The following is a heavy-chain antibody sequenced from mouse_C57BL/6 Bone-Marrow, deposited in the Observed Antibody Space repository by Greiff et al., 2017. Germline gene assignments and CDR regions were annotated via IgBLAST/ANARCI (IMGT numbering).Heavy chain of an antibody. V-gene: IGHV5-4*03. CDR2: ISDGGSYT. Sequence: EVNVVESGGGLVKPGGSLKLSCAASGFTFSSYAMSWVRQTPEKRLEWVATISDGGSYTYYPDNVKGRFTISRDNAKNNLYLQMSHLKSEDTAMYYCATYYSNGGYFDYWGQGTTLTVSS. CDR3: ATYYSNGGYFDY. CDR1: GFTFSSYA. J-gene: IGHJ2*01. D-gene: IGHD2-5*01.